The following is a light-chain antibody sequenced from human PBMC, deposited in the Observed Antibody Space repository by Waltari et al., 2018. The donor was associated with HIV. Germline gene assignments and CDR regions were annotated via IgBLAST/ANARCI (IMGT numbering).Light chain of an antibody. CDR1: QTINSNY. CDR3: QLYEASPPMYT. Sequence: EPVLTQSPGTLSLSSGERATLSCRASQTINSNYLAWYQHKPGLPPRLLIYDSSTRAAGIPDRFSGGGSETDFTLTISRLEPEDFAMYFCQLYEASPPMYTFGQGTRLEV. CDR2: DSS. V-gene: IGKV3-20*01. J-gene: IGKJ2*01.